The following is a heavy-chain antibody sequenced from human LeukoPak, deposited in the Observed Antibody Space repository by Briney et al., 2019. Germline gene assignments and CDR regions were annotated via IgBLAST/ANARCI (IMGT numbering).Heavy chain of an antibody. V-gene: IGHV3-48*04. Sequence: GGSLRLSCAASGFTFSSYSMNWVRQAPGKGLEWVSDISSSSSTIYYADSVKGRFTISRDNAKNSLYLQMNSLRAEDTAVYYCARAVVVTAPDNHWGQGTLVTVSS. D-gene: IGHD2-21*02. CDR2: ISSSSSTI. CDR3: ARAVVVTAPDNH. J-gene: IGHJ5*02. CDR1: GFTFSSYS.